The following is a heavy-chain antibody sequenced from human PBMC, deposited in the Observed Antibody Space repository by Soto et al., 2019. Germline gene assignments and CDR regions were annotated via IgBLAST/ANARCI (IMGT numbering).Heavy chain of an antibody. J-gene: IGHJ4*02. V-gene: IGHV1-69*13. Sequence: SVKVSCKASGGTFSSYAISWVRQAPGQGLEWMGGIIPISGTANYAQKFQGRVTITADESTSTAYMELSSLRSDDTAVYYCAREGATAAKMFDYWGQGTLVTVSS. D-gene: IGHD2-2*01. CDR1: GGTFSSYA. CDR2: IIPISGTA. CDR3: AREGATAAKMFDY.